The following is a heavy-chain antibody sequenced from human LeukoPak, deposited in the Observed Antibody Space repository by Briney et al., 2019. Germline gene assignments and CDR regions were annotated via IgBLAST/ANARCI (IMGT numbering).Heavy chain of an antibody. CDR1: GFTFSSYA. D-gene: IGHD3-22*01. Sequence: GGSLRLSCAASGFTFSSYAMSWVRQAPGKGLEWVSAISGSGGSTYYADSVKGRFTISRDNSKNTLYLQMNSLRAEDTAVYYCAKDQARYYYDSSGYWDYWGQGTLVTVSS. CDR2: ISGSGGST. J-gene: IGHJ4*02. V-gene: IGHV3-23*01. CDR3: AKDQARYYYDSSGYWDY.